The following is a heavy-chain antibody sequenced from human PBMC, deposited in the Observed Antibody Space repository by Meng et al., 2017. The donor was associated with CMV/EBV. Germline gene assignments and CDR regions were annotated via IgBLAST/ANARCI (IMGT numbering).Heavy chain of an antibody. Sequence: SVKVSCKASGGTFSSYAISWVRQAPGQGLEWMGGIIPTLGIANYAQKFQGRVTITADKSTSTAYMELSSLRSEDTAVYYCARDAGTFLAYRGYFDYWGQGTLVTVS. V-gene: IGHV1-69*10. CDR3: ARDAGTFLAYRGYFDY. CDR1: GGTFSSYA. CDR2: IIPTLGIA. D-gene: IGHD3-3*02. J-gene: IGHJ4*02.